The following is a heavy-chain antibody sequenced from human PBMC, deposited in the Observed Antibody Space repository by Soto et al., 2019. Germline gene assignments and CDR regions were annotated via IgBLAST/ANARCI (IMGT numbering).Heavy chain of an antibody. D-gene: IGHD2-21*02. CDR3: ARVTIVVVTAILSNYFDY. Sequence: PSETLSLTCTVSGGSISSGGYYWSWIRQHPGKGLEWIGYIYYSGSTYYNPSLKSRVTISVDTSKNQFSLKLSSVTAADTAVYYCARVTIVVVTAILSNYFDYWGQGTLVTVSP. J-gene: IGHJ4*02. V-gene: IGHV4-31*03. CDR2: IYYSGST. CDR1: GGSISSGGYY.